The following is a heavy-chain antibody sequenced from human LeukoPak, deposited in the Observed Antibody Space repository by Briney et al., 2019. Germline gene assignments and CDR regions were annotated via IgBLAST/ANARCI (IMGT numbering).Heavy chain of an antibody. CDR1: GYTFTSYG. CDR2: ISAYNGNT. Sequence: ASVKVSCKASGYTFTSYGISWVRQAPGQGLEWMGWISAYNGNTNYAQKLQGRVTMTTDTSTSTAYMELRSLRSDDTAVYYCARAPGRGDILTGYSDYWGQGTLVTVSS. V-gene: IGHV1-18*01. D-gene: IGHD3-9*01. J-gene: IGHJ4*02. CDR3: ARAPGRGDILTGYSDY.